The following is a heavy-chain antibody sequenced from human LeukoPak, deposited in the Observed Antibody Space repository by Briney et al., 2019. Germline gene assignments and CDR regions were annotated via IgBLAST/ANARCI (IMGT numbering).Heavy chain of an antibody. CDR1: GGSFIGYY. CDR3: ARGTIAAAVGYNLFDP. J-gene: IGHJ5*02. CDR2: INHSGST. Sequence: SETLSLTCAVYGGSFIGYYWSWIRQPPGKGLEWIGEINHSGSTNYNPSLKSRVTISVDTSKNQFSLKLSSVTAAVTAVYYCARGTIAAAVGYNLFDPGGQGTLVTVSS. D-gene: IGHD6-13*01. V-gene: IGHV4-34*01.